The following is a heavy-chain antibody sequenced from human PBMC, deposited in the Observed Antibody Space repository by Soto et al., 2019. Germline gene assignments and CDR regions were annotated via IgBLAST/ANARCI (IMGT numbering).Heavy chain of an antibody. V-gene: IGHV3-30*18. Sequence: QVQLVESGGGVVQPGRSLRLSCAASGFTFSSYGMHWVRQAPGKGLEWVAVISYDGSNKYYADSVKGRFTISRDNSKNTLYLQMNSLRAEETAVYYCAKVRGHSSGSYWYLALWGRGTLVTVSS. J-gene: IGHJ2*01. CDR2: ISYDGSNK. CDR3: AKVRGHSSGSYWYLAL. CDR1: GFTFSSYG. D-gene: IGHD3-22*01.